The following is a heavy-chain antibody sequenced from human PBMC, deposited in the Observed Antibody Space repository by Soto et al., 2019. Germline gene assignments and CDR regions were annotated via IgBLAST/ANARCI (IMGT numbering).Heavy chain of an antibody. CDR1: GLTCTRYS. Sequence: LRLSYAASGLTCTRYSMNWVRQAPGKGLEWVSSISSTTNYIYYADSMKGRFTVSRDTANNSVYPHMNSLSAEDTAVYYCARGSDDRTSNFDYWGQGTLVTVSS. CDR3: ARGSDDRTSNFDY. V-gene: IGHV3-21*01. J-gene: IGHJ4*02. CDR2: ISSTTNYI.